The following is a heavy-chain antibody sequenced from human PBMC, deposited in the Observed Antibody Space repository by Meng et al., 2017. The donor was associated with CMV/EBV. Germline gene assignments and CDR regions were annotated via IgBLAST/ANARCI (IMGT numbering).Heavy chain of an antibody. J-gene: IGHJ6*02. CDR3: AKNQLLSPWWSANYYYYGMDV. CDR1: GFTFSSYA. D-gene: IGHD2-2*01. V-gene: IGHV3-30-3*02. CDR2: ISYEGSNK. Sequence: GGSLRLSCAASGFTFSSYAMHWVRQAPGKGLEWVAVISYEGSNKYYADSVKGRFTISRDNSKNTLYLQMNSLRAEDTAVYYCAKNQLLSPWWSANYYYYGMDVWGQGTTVTVSS.